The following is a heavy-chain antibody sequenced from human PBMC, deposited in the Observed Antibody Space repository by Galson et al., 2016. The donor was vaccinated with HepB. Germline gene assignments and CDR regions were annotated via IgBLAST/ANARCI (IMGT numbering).Heavy chain of an antibody. CDR2: ISYDGRNQ. J-gene: IGHJ5*02. V-gene: IGHV3-30*03. CDR3: ATRKGDCTGYACLP. D-gene: IGHD2-8*02. Sequence: SLRLSCAASGFTFSDNGMHWVRQAPGKGLEWLAVISYDGRNQYYADSVKGRFTISRDNSRNTLDLQMNSLKPEDTAVYYCATRKGDCTGYACLPWGQGTLVTVSS. CDR1: GFTFSDNG.